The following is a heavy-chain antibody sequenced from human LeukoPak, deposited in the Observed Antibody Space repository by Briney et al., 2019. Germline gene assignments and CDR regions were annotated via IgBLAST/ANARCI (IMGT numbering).Heavy chain of an antibody. Sequence: VESLRLSCTASGFAFSDYWMSWVRQAPGKGLEWLANINQDGSQTSYVDSVRGRFTVSRDNAKNSLYLQMNSLRADDTAVYYCARDSSPRYSGYDWVYWGRGTLVTVSS. J-gene: IGHJ4*02. D-gene: IGHD5-12*01. CDR2: INQDGSQT. CDR3: ARDSSPRYSGYDWVY. V-gene: IGHV3-7*01. CDR1: GFAFSDYW.